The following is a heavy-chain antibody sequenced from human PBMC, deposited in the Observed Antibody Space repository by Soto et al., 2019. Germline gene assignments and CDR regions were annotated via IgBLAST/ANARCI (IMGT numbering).Heavy chain of an antibody. J-gene: IGHJ4*02. CDR3: ARDTLYYGSGSYYKEGFDY. Sequence: GGSLRLSCAASGFTFSSYSMNWVRQAPGKGLEWVSYISSSSSTIYYADSVKGRFTISRDNAKNSLYLQMNSLRDEDTAVYYCARDTLYYGSGSYYKEGFDYWGQGTLVTVSS. CDR1: GFTFSSYS. D-gene: IGHD3-10*01. V-gene: IGHV3-48*02. CDR2: ISSSSSTI.